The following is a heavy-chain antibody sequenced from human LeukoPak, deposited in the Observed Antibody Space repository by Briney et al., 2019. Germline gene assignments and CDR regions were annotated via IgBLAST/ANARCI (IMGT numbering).Heavy chain of an antibody. V-gene: IGHV4-59*01. CDR2: IYYSGST. CDR1: GGSISSYY. J-gene: IGHJ6*03. Sequence: SETLSLTCTVSGGSISSYYWGWIRQPPGKGLEWIGYIYYSGSTNYNPSLKSRVTISVDTSKNQFSLNLSSVTAADTAAYYCARGSYYYMDVWGKGTTVTVSS. CDR3: ARGSYYYMDV.